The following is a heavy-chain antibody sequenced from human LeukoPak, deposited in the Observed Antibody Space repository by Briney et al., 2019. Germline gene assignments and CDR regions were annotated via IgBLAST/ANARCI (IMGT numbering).Heavy chain of an antibody. CDR2: ISSASLAI. CDR1: GLTFSDYY. D-gene: IGHD3-10*01. CDR3: ARSGHYGAGSYYSLNGFDP. Sequence: GGSLRLSCAASGLTFSDYYMTWIRQAPGEGLEWVSYISSASLAIYYADSVKGRFTISRDNAKDSLYLQMNSLRAEDTAVYYCARSGHYGAGSYYSLNGFDPWGQGTLVTVSS. V-gene: IGHV3-11*04. J-gene: IGHJ5*02.